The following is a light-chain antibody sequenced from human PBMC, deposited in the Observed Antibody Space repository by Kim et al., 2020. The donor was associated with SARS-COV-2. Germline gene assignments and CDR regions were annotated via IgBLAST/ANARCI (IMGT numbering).Light chain of an antibody. Sequence: QSVLSKPPSASGTPGQRVTISCSGSSSNIGGNSVNWYHQFPGTAPKLLLYGDNQRPSGVPDRFSGSKSGTSASLAISGLQSEDEGVYYCAAWDDSLNAVVFGGGTQLTVL. CDR3: AAWDDSLNAVV. J-gene: IGLJ2*01. CDR2: GDN. V-gene: IGLV1-44*01. CDR1: SSNIGGNS.